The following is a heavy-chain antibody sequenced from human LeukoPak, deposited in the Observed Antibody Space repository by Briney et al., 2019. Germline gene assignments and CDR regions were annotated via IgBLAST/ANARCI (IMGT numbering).Heavy chain of an antibody. V-gene: IGHV3-53*01. D-gene: IGHD3-10*01. CDR3: ARGSSGFFGSN. J-gene: IGHJ4*02. CDR1: RFTVSGNY. CDR2: IYSGGST. Sequence: GGSLRLSCAASRFTVSGNYMNWVSQAPGKGLEWVSVIYSGGSTYYADSVKGRFTISRDNSKNTVYLQMNSLRAEDTAVYYCARGSSGFFGSNWGQGTLVTVSS.